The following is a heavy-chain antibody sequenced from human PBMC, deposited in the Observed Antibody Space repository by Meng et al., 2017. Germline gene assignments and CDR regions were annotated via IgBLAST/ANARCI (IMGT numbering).Heavy chain of an antibody. CDR2: ISAYNGNT. D-gene: IGHD2-15*01. V-gene: IGHV1-18*01. J-gene: IGHJ1*01. CDR1: GYTFTRYG. CDR3: ARVRVYCSGGSCYRGMYFQH. Sequence: HVQLVQSGAEVQKPGASGQVPGKASGYTFTRYGISGVRQAPGQGLEWMGWISAYNGNTNYAQKLQGRVTMTTDTSTSTAYMELRSLRSDDTAVYYCARVRVYCSGGSCYRGMYFQHWGQGTLVTVSS.